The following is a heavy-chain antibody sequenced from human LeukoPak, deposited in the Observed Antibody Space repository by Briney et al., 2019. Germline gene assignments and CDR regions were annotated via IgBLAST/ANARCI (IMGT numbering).Heavy chain of an antibody. Sequence: PGESLRLSCAASGFIFSSYWMHWVRHAPGKGLAWVSRINTDGSSTSYADSVKGRFTISRDNAKNTLYLQMNSLRTEDTAVYYCARDYSTLATFFDYWGQGTLVTVSS. CDR3: ARDYSTLATFFDY. D-gene: IGHD4-17*01. J-gene: IGHJ4*02. V-gene: IGHV3-74*01. CDR1: GFIFSSYW. CDR2: INTDGSST.